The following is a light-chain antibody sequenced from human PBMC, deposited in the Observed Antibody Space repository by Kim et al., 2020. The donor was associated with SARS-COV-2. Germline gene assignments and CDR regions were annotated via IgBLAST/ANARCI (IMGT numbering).Light chain of an antibody. CDR2: GAS. CDR1: QSVSNSF. J-gene: IGKJ2*03. CDR3: QQYGTSPYS. Sequence: EIVLTQSPGTLSLSPGERATLSCRASQSVSNSFLAWYRQRPGQAPRLLIYGASTRATGIPDRISGSGSGTDFTLTISRLEPEDFAVYYCQQYGTSPYSFGQGTKVEI. V-gene: IGKV3-20*01.